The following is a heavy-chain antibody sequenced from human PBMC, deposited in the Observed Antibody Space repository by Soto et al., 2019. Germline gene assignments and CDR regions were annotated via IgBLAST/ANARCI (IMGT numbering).Heavy chain of an antibody. CDR3: AKGSFSPQQLLDQ. J-gene: IGHJ4*02. V-gene: IGHV3-30*18. CDR1: AFTFSNYG. D-gene: IGHD3-10*01. CDR2: ISSDGNDK. Sequence: QVQLVESGGGVVQPGRSLRLSCAASAFTFSNYGMHWVRQAPGKGLEWVTTISSDGNDKYYADSVRGRFTISRDNSKNTLDLQMYCLRPEYTAVYYCAKGSFSPQQLLDQWGQGTLVTVSS.